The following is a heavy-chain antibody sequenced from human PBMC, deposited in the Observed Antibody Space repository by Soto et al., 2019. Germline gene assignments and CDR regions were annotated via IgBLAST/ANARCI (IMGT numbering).Heavy chain of an antibody. V-gene: IGHV3-74*01. CDR3: ARVNIWPYYFDY. Sequence: GGSLRLSCAASGFTFSTYWMHWVRQAPGKGLVWVSHINYDGSDTDYADSVKGRFTISRDNAKNTLYLQMNSLRAEDTAVYYCARVNIWPYYFDYWGQGTLVTVSS. CDR1: GFTFSTYW. J-gene: IGHJ4*02. D-gene: IGHD3-10*01. CDR2: INYDGSDT.